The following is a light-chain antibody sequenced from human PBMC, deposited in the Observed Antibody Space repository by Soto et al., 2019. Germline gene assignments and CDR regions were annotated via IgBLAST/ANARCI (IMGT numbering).Light chain of an antibody. CDR2: KAS. Sequence: DIQMTQSPSALSASVGDRVSITCRASQSISSWLAWYQQKPGKAPKLLIYKASSLESGVPSRFSGSGSGTEFTLTISSLKPDDFAIYYCQQYKSYPWTFGQGTKVEIK. CDR1: QSISSW. V-gene: IGKV1-5*03. CDR3: QQYKSYPWT. J-gene: IGKJ1*01.